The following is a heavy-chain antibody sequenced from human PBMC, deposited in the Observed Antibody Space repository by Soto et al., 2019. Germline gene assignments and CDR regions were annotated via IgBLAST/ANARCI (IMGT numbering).Heavy chain of an antibody. J-gene: IGHJ6*02. V-gene: IGHV3-21*01. CDR1: GFTFSSYS. CDR2: ISSSSSYI. Sequence: EVQLVESGGGLVKPGGSLRLSCAASGFTFSSYSMNWVRQAPGKGLEWVSSISSSSSYIYYADSVKGRFTISRDNAKNSLYLQMNSLRAEDTAVYYCARWPVKLLWFGEQDYYYYGMDVWGQGTTVTVSS. CDR3: ARWPVKLLWFGEQDYYYYGMDV. D-gene: IGHD3-10*01.